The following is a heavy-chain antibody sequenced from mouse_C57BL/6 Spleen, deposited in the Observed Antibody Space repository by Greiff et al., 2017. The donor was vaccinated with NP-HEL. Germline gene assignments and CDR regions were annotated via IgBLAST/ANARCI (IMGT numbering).Heavy chain of an antibody. CDR1: DSEVFPIAY. CDR2: ILPSIGRT. CDR3: ARGEGHGLLVGYFDV. J-gene: IGHJ1*03. Sequence: QVQLQQSGSELRSPGSSVKLSCKDFDSEVFPIAYMSWVRQKPGHGFEWIGGILPSIGRTIYGEKFEDKATLDADTLSNTAYLELNSLTSEDSAIYYCARGEGHGLLVGYFDVWGTGTTVTVSS. V-gene: IGHV15-2*01. D-gene: IGHD2-3*01.